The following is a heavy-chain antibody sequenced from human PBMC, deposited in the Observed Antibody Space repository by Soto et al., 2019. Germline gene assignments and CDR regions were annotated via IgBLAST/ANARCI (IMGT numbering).Heavy chain of an antibody. CDR2: TYYRSKWYN. CDR3: AREEGYCSGGSCSIAFDI. Sequence: SQTLSLTCAISGDSVSSNSAAWKWIRQSPSRGLEWLGRTYYRSKWYNDYAVSVKSRITINPDTSKNQFSLQLNSVTPEDTAVYYCAREEGYCSGGSCSIAFDIWGQGTMVTVS. V-gene: IGHV6-1*01. J-gene: IGHJ3*02. CDR1: GDSVSSNSAA. D-gene: IGHD2-15*01.